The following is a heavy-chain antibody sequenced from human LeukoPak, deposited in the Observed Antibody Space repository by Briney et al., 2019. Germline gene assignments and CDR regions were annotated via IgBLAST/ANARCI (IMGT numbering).Heavy chain of an antibody. D-gene: IGHD6-6*01. CDR3: ARGIAARNGMDV. J-gene: IGHJ6*02. V-gene: IGHV3-53*01. Sequence: GGSLRLSCAASGFTVSSNYMSWVRQAPGEGLEWVSVIYSGGSTYYADSVKGRFTISRDNSKNTLYLQMNSLRAEDTAVYYCARGIAARNGMDVWGQGTTVTVSS. CDR1: GFTVSSNY. CDR2: IYSGGST.